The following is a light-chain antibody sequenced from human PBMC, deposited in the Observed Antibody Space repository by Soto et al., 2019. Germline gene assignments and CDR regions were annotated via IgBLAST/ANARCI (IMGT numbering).Light chain of an antibody. CDR3: ATWDDSLNGFYV. Sequence: QSVLTQPPSASVTPGQGVTSSCSGSTSNIGSNYVYWYQQLPGTAPTLLIYRNNQRPSGVPDRFSGSKSGTSASLAISWLRSDDEADYFCATWDDSLNGFYVFGTGTKVTVL. CDR2: RNN. V-gene: IGLV1-47*01. CDR1: TSNIGSNY. J-gene: IGLJ1*01.